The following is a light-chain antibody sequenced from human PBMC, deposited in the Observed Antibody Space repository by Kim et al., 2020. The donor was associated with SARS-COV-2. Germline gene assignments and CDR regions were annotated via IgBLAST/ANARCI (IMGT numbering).Light chain of an antibody. Sequence: ELTQPPSASGTPGQRFTISCSGSSSNIGSNFVYWYQQLPGMAPKLLIYRNNQRPSGVPDRFSGSKSGTSASLAISGLRSEDEADYYCAAWDDSLSGVVFGGGTQLTVL. CDR1: SSNIGSNF. J-gene: IGLJ3*02. CDR2: RNN. CDR3: AAWDDSLSGVV. V-gene: IGLV1-47*01.